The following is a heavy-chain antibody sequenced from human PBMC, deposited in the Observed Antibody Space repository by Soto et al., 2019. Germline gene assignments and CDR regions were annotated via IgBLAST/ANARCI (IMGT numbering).Heavy chain of an antibody. CDR3: VRHGLTAYMAYYFDF. V-gene: IGHV4-4*02. CDR1: GGSIISTNW. D-gene: IGHD3-16*01. Sequence: SETLSLTCAVSGGSIISTNWWSWVRQPPGKGLEWIGEIHHSGSSNYNPSLKSRITVSVDTSKNQFSLNLTSVTAADTAVYYCVRHGLTAYMAYYFDFWGQGTQVTVSS. CDR2: IHHSGSS. J-gene: IGHJ4*02.